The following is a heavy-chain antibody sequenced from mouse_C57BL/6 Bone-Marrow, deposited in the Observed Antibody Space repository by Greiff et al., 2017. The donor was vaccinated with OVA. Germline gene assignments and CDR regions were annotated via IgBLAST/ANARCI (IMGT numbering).Heavy chain of an antibody. CDR1: GFTFSSYG. Sequence: EVQLQESGGDLVKPGGSLKLSCAASGFTFSSYGMSWVRQTPDKRLEWVATISSGGSYTYYPDSVKGRFTISRDNAKNTLYLQMSSRKSEDTAMYYCARHGDYGSFFDYWGQGTTLTVSS. D-gene: IGHD1-1*01. J-gene: IGHJ2*01. V-gene: IGHV5-6*01. CDR2: ISSGGSYT. CDR3: ARHGDYGSFFDY.